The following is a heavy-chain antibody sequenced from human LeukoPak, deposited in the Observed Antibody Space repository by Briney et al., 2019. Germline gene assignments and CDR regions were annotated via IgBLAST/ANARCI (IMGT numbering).Heavy chain of an antibody. D-gene: IGHD1-7*01. J-gene: IGHJ3*02. CDR3: ARDGGPNYADAFDI. Sequence: PSETLSLTCTVSGGSISSYYWSWIRQPAGKGLEWIGRIYTSGSTNYKPSLKSRVTMSVDTSKNQFSLKLSSVTAADTAVYYCARDGGPNYADAFDIWGQGTMVTVSS. V-gene: IGHV4-4*07. CDR1: GGSISSYY. CDR2: IYTSGST.